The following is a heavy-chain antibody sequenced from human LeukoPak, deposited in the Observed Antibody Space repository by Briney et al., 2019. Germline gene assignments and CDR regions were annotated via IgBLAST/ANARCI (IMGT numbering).Heavy chain of an antibody. V-gene: IGHV4-59*01. CDR1: GGSISSYY. Sequence: PSETLSLTCTVSGGSISSYYWSWIRHPPGKGLGWIGYIYYSGSTNYNPSLKSRVTISVDTSKNQFSLKLSSVTAADTAVYYCARTATVTTSPYYYYYYYMGVWGKGTTVTISS. J-gene: IGHJ6*03. CDR3: ARTATVTTSPYYYYYYYMGV. D-gene: IGHD4-17*01. CDR2: IYYSGST.